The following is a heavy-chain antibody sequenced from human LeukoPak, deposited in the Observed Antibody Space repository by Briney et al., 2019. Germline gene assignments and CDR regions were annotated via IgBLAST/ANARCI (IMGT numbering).Heavy chain of an antibody. CDR2: INGGGSTT. Sequence: TGGSLRLSCAASGFTFRRYAMTWVRQAPGKGLEWVSGINGGGSTTYYADSVKGRFTISRDPSNNTLNLQMNSLRAEDTAIYYCARRTADYYFDYWGQGTLVTVSS. CDR3: ARRTADYYFDY. D-gene: IGHD1-14*01. CDR1: GFTFRRYA. V-gene: IGHV3-23*01. J-gene: IGHJ4*02.